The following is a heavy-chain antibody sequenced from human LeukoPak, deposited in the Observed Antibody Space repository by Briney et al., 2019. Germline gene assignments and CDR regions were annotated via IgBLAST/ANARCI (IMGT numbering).Heavy chain of an antibody. Sequence: GGSLRLSCAASGFTFSLYAMHWVRQAPGKGLQWVAVISYDGNHKYYADSVRGRITISRDNSKNTLYLQVNSLRAEDTAVYYCAKGGKWDVTPFDYWGQGTLVTVSS. CDR1: GFTFSLYA. J-gene: IGHJ4*02. CDR2: ISYDGNHK. V-gene: IGHV3-30-3*01. D-gene: IGHD1-26*01. CDR3: AKGGKWDVTPFDY.